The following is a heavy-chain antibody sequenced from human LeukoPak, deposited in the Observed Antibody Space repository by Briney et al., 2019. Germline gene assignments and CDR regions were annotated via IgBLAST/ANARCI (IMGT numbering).Heavy chain of an antibody. CDR2: INQDGSEK. Sequence: GGSLRLSCAASGFTFSSYWMSWVRQAPGKGLEWVANINQDGSEKYYVDSVKGRFTISIDNAKNSLYLQMNILRAEDTAVYYCARDGYSYGFRNFDYWGQGTLVTVSS. D-gene: IGHD5-18*01. CDR1: GFTFSSYW. J-gene: IGHJ4*02. CDR3: ARDGYSYGFRNFDY. V-gene: IGHV3-7*01.